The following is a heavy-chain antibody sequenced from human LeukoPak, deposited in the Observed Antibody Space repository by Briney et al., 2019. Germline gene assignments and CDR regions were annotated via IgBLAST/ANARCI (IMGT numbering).Heavy chain of an antibody. CDR3: VRGESGIQENSFDI. Sequence: GGSLRLSCAASGFTFSSYSMNWVRQAPGRGLEWVSSIRFTGSYIYYADSVKGQFTISRDDAKNSLYLQMNSLRVEDTAVYSCVRGESGIQENSFDIWGQGTLVTVSS. V-gene: IGHV3-21*04. CDR1: GFTFSSYS. D-gene: IGHD3-16*01. J-gene: IGHJ3*02. CDR2: IRFTGSYI.